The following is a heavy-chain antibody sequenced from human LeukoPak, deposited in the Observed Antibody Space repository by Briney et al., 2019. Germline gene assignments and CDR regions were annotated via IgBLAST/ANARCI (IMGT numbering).Heavy chain of an antibody. V-gene: IGHV4-61*02. CDR1: GGSISSGSYY. CDR3: ARWAIFGGCFDP. J-gene: IGHJ5*02. D-gene: IGHD3-10*01. CDR2: NYTSGTT. Sequence: SETLSITCTVSGGSISSGSYYWSWIRQPAGKGLGWMGRNYTSGTTNYSPFLMCGVTISVDSSLNLFSLTLSSVAAADTAVYYCARWAIFGGCFDPWGQGTLVTVSS.